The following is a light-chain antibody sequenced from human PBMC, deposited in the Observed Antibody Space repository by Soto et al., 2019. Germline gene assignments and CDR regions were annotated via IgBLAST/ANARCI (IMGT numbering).Light chain of an antibody. V-gene: IGKV3-15*01. CDR2: GTS. J-gene: IGKJ4*01. Sequence: EIVMTQSPATLSVSPGERATLSCRASQSVNDNLAWYQHKPGQAPRLLMYGTSIMPTGIPARFSGSGSETEFTLTIGSLQSEDFAVYYCQQYNEWPLTFGGGTKVDIK. CDR3: QQYNEWPLT. CDR1: QSVNDN.